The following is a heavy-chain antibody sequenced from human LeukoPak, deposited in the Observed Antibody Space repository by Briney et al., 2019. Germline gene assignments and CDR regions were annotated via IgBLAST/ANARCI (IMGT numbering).Heavy chain of an antibody. Sequence: PSETLSLTCTVYGGSFSGYYWSWIRQPPGRGLEWIGEINHSGSINYNPSLKSRVTISVDTSKNQFSLKLSSVTAADTAVYYCARVPYFTMIASDYYYMDVWGKGTTVTISS. D-gene: IGHD3-22*01. CDR3: ARVPYFTMIASDYYYMDV. V-gene: IGHV4-34*01. CDR2: INHSGSI. J-gene: IGHJ6*03. CDR1: GGSFSGYY.